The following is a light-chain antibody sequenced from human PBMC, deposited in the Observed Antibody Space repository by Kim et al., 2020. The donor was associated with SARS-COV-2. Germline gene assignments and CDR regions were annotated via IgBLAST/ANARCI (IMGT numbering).Light chain of an antibody. CDR3: QSYDSSLSGYV. Sequence: QRVTISGTGSSSNIGAGHDVHGYQQLPGSAPKLLIYGNSNRPSGVPDRFSGSKSGTSASLAITGLQADDEADYYCQSYDSSLSGYVFGTGTKVTVL. CDR1: SSNIGAGHD. J-gene: IGLJ1*01. CDR2: GNS. V-gene: IGLV1-40*01.